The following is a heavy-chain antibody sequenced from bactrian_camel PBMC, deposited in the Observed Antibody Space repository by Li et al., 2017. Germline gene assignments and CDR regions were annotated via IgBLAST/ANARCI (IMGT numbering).Heavy chain of an antibody. CDR2: ISWSGGST. D-gene: IGHD3*01. J-gene: IGHJ4*01. Sequence: HVQLVESGGGLVQAGGSLRLSCTASGLTFDDYAMGWFRQAPGKEREGVSCISWSGGSTYYADSVKGRFTISSDTAKNTLYLQLDSLKTEDTAMYYCAVGGLLSWSAGPYEYTYWGQGTQVTVS. CDR3: AVGGLLSWSAGPYEYTY. CDR1: GLTFDDYA. V-gene: IGHV3S60*01.